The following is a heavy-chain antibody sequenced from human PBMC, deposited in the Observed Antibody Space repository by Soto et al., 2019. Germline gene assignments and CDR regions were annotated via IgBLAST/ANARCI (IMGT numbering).Heavy chain of an antibody. V-gene: IGHV4-34*01. CDR2: INHSGST. J-gene: IGHJ1*01. Sequence: PSETLSLTCAVYGGSFSGYYWSWIRQPPGKGLEWIGEINHSGSTNYNPSLKSRVTISVDTSKNQFSLKLSSVTAADTAVYYCARISLYSTFQHWGQGTLVTVSS. CDR3: ARISLYSTFQH. D-gene: IGHD6-13*01. CDR1: GGSFSGYY.